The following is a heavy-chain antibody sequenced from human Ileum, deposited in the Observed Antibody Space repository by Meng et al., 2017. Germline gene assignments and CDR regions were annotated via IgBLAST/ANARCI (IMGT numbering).Heavy chain of an antibody. CDR1: GFTFGSFW. Sequence: GESLKISCAASGFTFGSFWITWVRQTPGKGLEWVANIAADGSDEYYVDSVKGRFTISRDNAKKSLYLQMYSLRAEDTAVYYCARDSTWHNFDYWGRGTLVTVSS. D-gene: IGHD2-21*01. V-gene: IGHV3-7*01. CDR2: IAADGSDE. J-gene: IGHJ4*02. CDR3: ARDSTWHNFDY.